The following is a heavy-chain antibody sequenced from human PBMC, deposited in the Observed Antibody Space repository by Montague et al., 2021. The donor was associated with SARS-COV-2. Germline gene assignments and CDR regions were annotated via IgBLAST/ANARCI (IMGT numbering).Heavy chain of an antibody. D-gene: IGHD2-15*01. Sequence: SLRLSCAASGFTFSSHAMHWVRQAPGKGLEWVAVISYDGSNKYYADSVKGRFTISRDNSKNTLYLQMNSLRAEDTAVYYCAKESSSGFDCWGQGTLVTVSS. CDR2: ISYDGSNK. J-gene: IGHJ4*02. CDR3: AKESSSGFDC. V-gene: IGHV3-30-3*01. CDR1: GFTFSSHA.